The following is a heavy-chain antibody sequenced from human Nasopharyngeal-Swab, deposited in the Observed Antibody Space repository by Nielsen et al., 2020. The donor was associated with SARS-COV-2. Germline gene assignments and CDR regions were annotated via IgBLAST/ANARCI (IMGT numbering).Heavy chain of an antibody. D-gene: IGHD2-15*01. Sequence: RQAPGKGLEWIGNIYYSGSTYYNPSLKSRVTISVDTSKNQFSLKLSSVTAADTAVYYCARRVYCSGGSCYNDYYYYYGMDVWGQGTTVTVSS. J-gene: IGHJ6*02. CDR3: ARRVYCSGGSCYNDYYYYYGMDV. V-gene: IGHV4-39*07. CDR2: IYYSGST.